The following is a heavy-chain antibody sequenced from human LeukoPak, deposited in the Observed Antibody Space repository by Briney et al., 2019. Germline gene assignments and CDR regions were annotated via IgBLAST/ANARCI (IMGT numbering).Heavy chain of an antibody. J-gene: IGHJ4*02. CDR1: GFNFRTYA. D-gene: IGHD1-26*01. CDR2: ISGGGDNT. Sequence: PGGSLRLSCAASGFNFRTYAMSWVRQAPGKGLEWVSAISGGGDNTYYADSVKGRFTISRDFSKNTVYLQMNSLRAEDTAIYYCAKDECGNYCSAHYWGQGTLVTVSS. V-gene: IGHV3-23*01. CDR3: AKDECGNYCSAHY.